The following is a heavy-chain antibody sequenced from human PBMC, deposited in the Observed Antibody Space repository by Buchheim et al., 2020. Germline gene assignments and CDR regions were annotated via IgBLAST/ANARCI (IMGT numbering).Heavy chain of an antibody. Sequence: QITLKESGPALVKPTQTLTLTCTFSGFSISSSGVSVGWIRQPPGKALEWLALIFWDDDARYSPSLQSRLTITKDSSKNGVVLTMSNMDPEDTATYHCAHSQRGEWDLYRSRLVFFDHWGQGT. V-gene: IGHV2-5*02. J-gene: IGHJ4*02. CDR1: GFSISSSGVS. CDR3: AHSQRGEWDLYRSRLVFFDH. D-gene: IGHD6-19*01. CDR2: IFWDDDA.